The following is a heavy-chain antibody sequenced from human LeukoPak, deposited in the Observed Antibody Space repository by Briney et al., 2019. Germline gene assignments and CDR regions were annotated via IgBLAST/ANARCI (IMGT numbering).Heavy chain of an antibody. V-gene: IGHV2-5*01. Sequence: ESGPTLVNPTQTLTLTCTFSGFSLSTSGVGVGWIRQPPGKALGWLALIYWNDDKRYSPSLKSRLTITKDTSKNQVVLTMTNMDPVDTATYYCARRNYREDYFDYWGQGTLVTVSS. D-gene: IGHD1-7*01. CDR3: ARRNYREDYFDY. CDR1: GFSLSTSGVG. J-gene: IGHJ4*02. CDR2: IYWNDDK.